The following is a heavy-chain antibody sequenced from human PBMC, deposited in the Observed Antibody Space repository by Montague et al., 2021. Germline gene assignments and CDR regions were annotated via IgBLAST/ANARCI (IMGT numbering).Heavy chain of an antibody. CDR3: ARRMGFVVVTEHDAFDI. Sequence: SETLSLTCTVSGGSISSTSYYWGWIRQPPGTGLEWIGSIYYSGSTYYNPSLKSRVTISADTSKNQFSLRLRSATAADTAVYYCARRMGFVVVTEHDAFDIWGKGTMVTVSS. D-gene: IGHD2-21*02. CDR1: GGSISSTSYY. V-gene: IGHV4-39*01. J-gene: IGHJ3*02. CDR2: IYYSGST.